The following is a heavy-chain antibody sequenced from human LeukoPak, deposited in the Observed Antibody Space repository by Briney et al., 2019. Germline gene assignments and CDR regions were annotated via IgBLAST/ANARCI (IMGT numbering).Heavy chain of an antibody. D-gene: IGHD3-22*01. Sequence: SETLSLTCTVSGGSISSSSYYWGWIRQPPGKGLEWIGSIYYSGSTYYNPSLKSRVTISVDTSKNQFSLKLSSVTAADTAVYYCARGGEYYYDSSGYYPDYWGQGTLVTVSS. J-gene: IGHJ4*02. CDR3: ARGGEYYYDSSGYYPDY. CDR1: GGSISSSSYY. V-gene: IGHV4-39*01. CDR2: IYYSGST.